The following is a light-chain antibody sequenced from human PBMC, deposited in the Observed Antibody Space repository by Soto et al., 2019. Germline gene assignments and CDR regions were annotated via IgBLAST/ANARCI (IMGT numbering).Light chain of an antibody. CDR2: GAS. CDR1: QSIISDS. Sequence: EIVLTQSPGTLSFSPGERATLSCRASQSIISDSLAWYQQKPGQAPRLLISGASSRATGIPDRFSGSGSGTYFTLTVSRLEHEDFEVFSCQQYGSSPPTFGQGTKVDIK. CDR3: QQYGSSPPT. J-gene: IGKJ2*01. V-gene: IGKV3-20*01.